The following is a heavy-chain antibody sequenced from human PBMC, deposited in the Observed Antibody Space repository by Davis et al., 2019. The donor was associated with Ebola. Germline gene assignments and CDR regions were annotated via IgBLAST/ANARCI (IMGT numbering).Heavy chain of an antibody. Sequence: PGGSLRLSCATSGFTFSSYWMSWVRQAPGKGLEWVASVNQDGTEKYNVDSVKGRFTISRDNAKNSVYLQMNSLRAEDTAVYYCARDSGIFGDYYFDSWGQGTLVTVSS. D-gene: IGHD3-10*02. CDR1: GFTFSSYW. CDR3: ARDSGIFGDYYFDS. CDR2: VNQDGTEK. V-gene: IGHV3-7*01. J-gene: IGHJ4*02.